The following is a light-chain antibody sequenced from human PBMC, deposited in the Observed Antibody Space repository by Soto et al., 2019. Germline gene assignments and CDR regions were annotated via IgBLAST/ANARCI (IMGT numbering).Light chain of an antibody. CDR3: QQSYPTPCT. Sequence: DIQMTQSPSSLSASVGDRVTITCRASQISTSYLHWYQQKPGKAPQLLIYAASSLQSGVPSRFSGSGSATDFTLTISRRQPEDFATYFCQQSYPTPCTFGQETKVQV. CDR2: AAS. CDR1: QISTSY. J-gene: IGKJ1*01. V-gene: IGKV1-39*01.